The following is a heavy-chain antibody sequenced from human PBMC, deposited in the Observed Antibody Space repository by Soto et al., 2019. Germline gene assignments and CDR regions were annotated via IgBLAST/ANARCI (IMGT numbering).Heavy chain of an antibody. D-gene: IGHD6-19*01. Sequence: QVQLVESGGGVVQPGRSLRLSCAASGFTFSSYGMHWVRQAPGKGLEWVAVIWYDGSNKYYADSVKGRFTISRENSKNSLYLQMNSRRAEDTAVYYCARQVAVAGGGYFDYWGQGTLVTVSS. CDR3: ARQVAVAGGGYFDY. CDR1: GFTFSSYG. J-gene: IGHJ4*02. CDR2: IWYDGSNK. V-gene: IGHV3-33*01.